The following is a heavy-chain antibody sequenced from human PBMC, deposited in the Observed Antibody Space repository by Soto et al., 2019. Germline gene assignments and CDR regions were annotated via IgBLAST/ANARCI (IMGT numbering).Heavy chain of an antibody. V-gene: IGHV1-18*04. CDR1: GYTFTSYG. CDR3: ATPTPLRGAMITNINFDF. Sequence: ASVKVSCKASGYTFTSYGISWVRQAPGQGLEWMGWISAYNGNTNSAQKLQGRVTMTPDTSTSTAYMELSGLNSDDTAVYYCATPTPLRGAMITNINFDFWGQGTPVTVSS. J-gene: IGHJ4*02. D-gene: IGHD3-10*01. CDR2: ISAYNGNT.